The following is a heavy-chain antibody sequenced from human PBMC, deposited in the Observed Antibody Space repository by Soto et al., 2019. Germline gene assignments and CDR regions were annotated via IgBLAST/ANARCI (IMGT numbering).Heavy chain of an antibody. V-gene: IGHV3-30-3*01. Sequence: PGGSLRLSCAASGFTFSSYAMHWVRQAPGKGLEWVAVISYDGSNKYYADSVKGRFTISRDNSKNTLYLQMNSLRAEDTAVYYCARICGGDCYSGYYFDYWGQGTLVTVPQ. CDR3: ARICGGDCYSGYYFDY. D-gene: IGHD2-21*02. CDR1: GFTFSSYA. CDR2: ISYDGSNK. J-gene: IGHJ4*02.